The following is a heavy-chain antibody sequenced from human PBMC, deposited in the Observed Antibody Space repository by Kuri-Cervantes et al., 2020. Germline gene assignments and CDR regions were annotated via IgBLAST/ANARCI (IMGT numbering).Heavy chain of an antibody. Sequence: SETLSLTCTVSGGSISSSSYYWGWIRQPPGKGLEWIGSIYYSGSTYYNPSLKSRVTISVDTSKNQFSLKLSSVTAADTAVYYCARDQNIGSSGPPNYYYYGMDAWGQGAAVTVSS. CDR3: ARDQNIGSSGPPNYYYYGMDA. J-gene: IGHJ6*02. D-gene: IGHD3-22*01. CDR1: GGSISSSSYY. CDR2: IYYSGST. V-gene: IGHV4-39*02.